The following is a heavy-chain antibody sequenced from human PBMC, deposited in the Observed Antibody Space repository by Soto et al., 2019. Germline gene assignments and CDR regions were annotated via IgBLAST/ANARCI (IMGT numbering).Heavy chain of an antibody. J-gene: IGHJ5*02. CDR3: ARGNMGWFDP. D-gene: IGHD3-16*01. CDR1: GGSVSSYF. CDR2: IYYSGET. Sequence: SETLSLTCTVSGGSVSSYFWSWIRQPPGKGLEWIGYIYYSGETNSNPSLKSRVTMSVDTSKNQFSLRLNSVTAADSAVYYCARGNMGWFDPCGLGTLVTVPS. V-gene: IGHV4-59*02.